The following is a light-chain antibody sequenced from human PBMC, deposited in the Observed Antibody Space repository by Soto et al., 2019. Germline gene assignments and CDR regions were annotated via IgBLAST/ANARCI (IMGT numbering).Light chain of an antibody. J-gene: IGKJ2*01. CDR3: LQYNFSPYT. CDR2: MAS. Sequence: DIQMTQSPSTLSASVGDRVTITCRASQSITNWLPWYQHKPGKAPRLLIYMASSLESGVPSRFSGSGAETEFTLTISSLQPDDFATYYCLQYNFSPYTFGPGTKLDIK. V-gene: IGKV1-5*03. CDR1: QSITNW.